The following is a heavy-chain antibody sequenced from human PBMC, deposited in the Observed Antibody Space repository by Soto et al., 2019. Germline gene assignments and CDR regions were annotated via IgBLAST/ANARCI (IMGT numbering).Heavy chain of an antibody. D-gene: IGHD3-16*01. V-gene: IGHV6-1*01. J-gene: IGHJ4*02. Sequence: PSQTLSLTCAISGDSVSSNRAAWNWMRQSPSRGLEWLGRTYYRSKWYNNYAVSVKSRITINPDTSKTPFSLQLNSVSPEDTPVYYCARGDQGFDYWGQGTLVTVSS. CDR3: ARGDQGFDY. CDR1: GDSVSSNRAA. CDR2: TYYRSKWYN.